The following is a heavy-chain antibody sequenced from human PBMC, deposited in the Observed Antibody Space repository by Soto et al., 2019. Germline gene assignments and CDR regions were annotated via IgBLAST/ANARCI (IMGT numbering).Heavy chain of an antibody. CDR2: ISAYTDNT. D-gene: IGHD6-13*01. CDR1: GYTCKSQW. Sequence: SVKVACNGAGYTCKSQWMTWLQQAPGQGLEWMGAISAYTDNTNYAKKIQGRDTVTTDTSKSTDYMELRSLRSDDTAVYYCASGSKPGIAAAGTVSFDPWGQGTPVTVSS. J-gene: IGHJ5*02. CDR3: ASGSKPGIAAAGTVSFDP. V-gene: IGHV1-18*01.